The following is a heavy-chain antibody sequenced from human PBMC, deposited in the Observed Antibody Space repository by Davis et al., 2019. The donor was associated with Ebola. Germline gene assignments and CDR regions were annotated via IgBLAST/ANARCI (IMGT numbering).Heavy chain of an antibody. Sequence: KVSCKGSGYSFTSYWIVWVRQMPGKGLECMGIIFPGDSDTRYSPSFQGQVTISADKSISTAYLQWSSLKASDTAMYYCASTRGYGDPREFDYWGQGTLVTVSS. CDR1: GYSFTSYW. CDR3: ASTRGYGDPREFDY. CDR2: IFPGDSDT. V-gene: IGHV5-51*01. D-gene: IGHD4-17*01. J-gene: IGHJ4*02.